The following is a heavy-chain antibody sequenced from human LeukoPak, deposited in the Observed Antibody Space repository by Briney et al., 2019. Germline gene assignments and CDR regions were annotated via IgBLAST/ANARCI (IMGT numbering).Heavy chain of an antibody. CDR3: AKTHSTSWGIFEY. V-gene: IGHV3-7*01. J-gene: IGHJ4*02. D-gene: IGHD6-13*01. CDR1: GFTFSSYW. CDR2: IKQDGSEK. Sequence: GGSLRLSCAASGFTFSSYWMSWVRQAPGKGLEWVANIKQDGSEKYYVDSVKGRFTISRDNSKNTLYLQMNSLRHEDTAVYWCAKTHSTSWGIFEYWGQGALVTVSS.